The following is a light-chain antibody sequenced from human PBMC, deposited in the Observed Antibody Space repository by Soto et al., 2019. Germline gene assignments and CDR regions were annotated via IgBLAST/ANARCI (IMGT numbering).Light chain of an antibody. CDR2: RDN. Sequence: QSVLTQTPSVSGTPGQRVNISCSGSSSNIGRNYVYLYHQFPGMAPKLLIYRDNERPSGVSDRFSGSKSGTSASLAISGLRSGDEADYHCATWDDSLGGPVFGGGTKLTVL. J-gene: IGLJ2*01. V-gene: IGLV1-47*01. CDR1: SSNIGRNY. CDR3: ATWDDSLGGPV.